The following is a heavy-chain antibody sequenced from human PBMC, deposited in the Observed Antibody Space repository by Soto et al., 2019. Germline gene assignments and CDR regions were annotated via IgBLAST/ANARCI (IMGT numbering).Heavy chain of an antibody. V-gene: IGHV3-64*01. J-gene: IGHJ6*03. CDR3: ARRARPDFYYMDV. CDR1: GFTLSGYA. Sequence: GGSLRLSCAASGFTLSGYAMDWVRQAQGKGLECVSGISSNGVGTYYANSVQGRFTISRDNYKNTGYLQMGSLRPEDMAVYYCARRARPDFYYMDVWGKGTTVTVSS. D-gene: IGHD6-6*01. CDR2: ISSNGVGT.